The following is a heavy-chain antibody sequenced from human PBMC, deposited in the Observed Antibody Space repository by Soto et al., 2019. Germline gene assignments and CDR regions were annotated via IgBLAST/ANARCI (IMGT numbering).Heavy chain of an antibody. CDR1: GGSISSRGSMSGRSFY. D-gene: IGHD2-8*01. Sequence: SETLSLTCTVSGGSISSRGSMSGRSFYWGWMRQPPGKGLEWIASISYSDGSFYNSSLRSRLTISVDTSKNQFSLSLRSVTAADTAVYYCASHRTFWPFDYWGQGTVVTVSS. CDR2: ISYSDGS. J-gene: IGHJ4*02. V-gene: IGHV4-39*01. CDR3: ASHRTFWPFDY.